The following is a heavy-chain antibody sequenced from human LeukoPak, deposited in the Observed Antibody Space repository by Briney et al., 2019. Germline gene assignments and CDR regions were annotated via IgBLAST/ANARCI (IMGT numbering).Heavy chain of an antibody. V-gene: IGHV4-59*12. D-gene: IGHD1-1*01. CDR2: IYYSGST. CDR1: GGSISSYY. CDR3: ARGYARFNYYYMDV. Sequence: SETLSLTRTVSGGSISSYYWSWIRQPPGKGLEWIGYIYYSGSTNYNPSLKSRVTISVDTSKNQFSLKLSSVTAADTAVYYCARGYARFNYYYMDVWDKGTTVTVSS. J-gene: IGHJ6*03.